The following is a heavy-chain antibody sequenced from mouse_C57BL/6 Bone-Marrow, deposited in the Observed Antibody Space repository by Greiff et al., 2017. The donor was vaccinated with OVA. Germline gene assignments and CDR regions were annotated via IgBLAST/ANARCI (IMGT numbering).Heavy chain of an antibody. CDR1: GYTFTSYG. CDR2: IYPSSGNP. D-gene: IGHD3-3*01. Sequence: VQLQQSGAELARPGASVKLSCKASGYTFTSYGISWVKQSTGQGLEWIGEIYPSSGNPDYNEKFKGKATLTADKSASTAYMELRSLTSYDSAVYFCARGGTGPYWGQGTLVTVSA. V-gene: IGHV1-81*01. CDR3: ARGGTGPY. J-gene: IGHJ3*01.